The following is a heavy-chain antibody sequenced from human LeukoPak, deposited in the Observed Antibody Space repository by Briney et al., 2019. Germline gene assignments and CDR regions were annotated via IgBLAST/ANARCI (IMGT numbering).Heavy chain of an antibody. Sequence: PGGSLRLSCAASGFTFSSYAMSWVRQAPGKGLEWVSAISGSGGSTYYADSAKGRFTISRDHSKNTLWLQMNSLRAEDTAIYYCAATAMSYYYMDVWGKGTTVTVSS. J-gene: IGHJ6*03. V-gene: IGHV3-23*01. CDR2: ISGSGGST. D-gene: IGHD2-2*01. CDR1: GFTFSSYA. CDR3: AATAMSYYYMDV.